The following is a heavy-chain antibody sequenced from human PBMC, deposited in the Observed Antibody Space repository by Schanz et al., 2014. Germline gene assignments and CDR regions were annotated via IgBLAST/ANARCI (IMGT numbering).Heavy chain of an antibody. CDR1: GFSFSGYG. Sequence: QVHLVESGGGVVQPGGSLRLSCAASGFSFSGYGMHWVRQAPGKGLDWVAFIQHHGGDIHYADSVKGRFSISRDNYKNTLYLQMNSLRPEDTAVYYCVTKMTATGGDHWGQGTRVIVSS. CDR2: IQHHGGDI. D-gene: IGHD2-8*02. J-gene: IGHJ4*02. V-gene: IGHV3-30*02. CDR3: VTKMTATGGDH.